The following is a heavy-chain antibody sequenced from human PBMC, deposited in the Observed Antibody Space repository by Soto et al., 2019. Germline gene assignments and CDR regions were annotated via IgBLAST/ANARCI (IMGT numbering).Heavy chain of an antibody. CDR2: IYYSGTT. Sequence: SETLSLTCTVSGASISSYYLTWIRQPPGKGLEWIGNIYYSGTTNYSPSLKSRLTISIDTSKSQFSLKLASVTAADTAVYYCTGRLATAGWFDPWGQGTLVTVYS. J-gene: IGHJ5*02. V-gene: IGHV4-59*01. D-gene: IGHD6-13*01. CDR3: TGRLATAGWFDP. CDR1: GASISSYY.